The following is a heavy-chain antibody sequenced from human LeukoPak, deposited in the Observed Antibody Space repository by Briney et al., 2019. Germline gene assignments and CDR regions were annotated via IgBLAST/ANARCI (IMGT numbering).Heavy chain of an antibody. Sequence: AGGSLRLSCAASGFTFSSYWMSWVRQAPGKGLEWVANIKQDGSEKYYVDSVKGRFTISRDNAKNSLYLQMNSLRAEDTAVYYCARPLYILTGYNPPYELGYWGQGTLVTVSS. J-gene: IGHJ4*02. CDR3: ARPLYILTGYNPPYELGY. CDR2: IKQDGSEK. CDR1: GFTFSSYW. D-gene: IGHD3-9*01. V-gene: IGHV3-7*01.